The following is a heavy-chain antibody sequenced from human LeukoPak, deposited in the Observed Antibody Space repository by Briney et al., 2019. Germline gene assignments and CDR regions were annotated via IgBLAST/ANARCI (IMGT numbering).Heavy chain of an antibody. CDR3: ARGRWWHDY. V-gene: IGHV3-30-3*01. D-gene: IGHD2-15*01. CDR1: GFTFSSYA. CDR2: ISYDGSNK. J-gene: IGHJ4*02. Sequence: SGGSLRLSCAASGFTFSSYAMHWVRQAPGKGLEWVAVISYDGSNKYYADSVKGRFTISRDNSKNTLYLQMNSLRAEDTAVYYCARGRWWHDYWGQGTLVTVSS.